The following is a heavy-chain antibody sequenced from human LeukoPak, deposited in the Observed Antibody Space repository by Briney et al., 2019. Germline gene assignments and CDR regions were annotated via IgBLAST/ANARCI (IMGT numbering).Heavy chain of an antibody. CDR2: ISYDGSNK. CDR1: GFTFSSSA. J-gene: IGHJ4*02. V-gene: IGHV3-30-3*01. CDR3: ATIEGSGPGY. Sequence: GGSLRLSCAASGFTFSSSAMHWVRQAPDKGLEWVAVISYDGSNKYYADSVKGRFTISRDNAKNSLFLQMNSLRAEDTAVYYCATIEGSGPGYWGQGTLVTVSS. D-gene: IGHD2/OR15-2a*01.